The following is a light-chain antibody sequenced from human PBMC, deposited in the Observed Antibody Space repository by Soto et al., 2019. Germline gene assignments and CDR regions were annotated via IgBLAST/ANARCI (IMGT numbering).Light chain of an antibody. CDR3: QQYNSYSLT. CDR2: KAS. CDR1: QSISSW. V-gene: IGKV1-5*03. J-gene: IGKJ4*01. Sequence: DIQMTQSPSTLSASVGDRVTITCRASQSISSWLAWYQQQPGKAPKLLIYKASSLESGVPSRFSGSGSGTEFTLTISSLQPDDFATYYCQQYNSYSLTVGGGTKVEIK.